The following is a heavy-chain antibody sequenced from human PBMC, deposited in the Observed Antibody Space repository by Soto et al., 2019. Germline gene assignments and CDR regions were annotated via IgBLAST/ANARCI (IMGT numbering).Heavy chain of an antibody. CDR2: IIPILGIA. D-gene: IGHD3-10*01. CDR3: ARECRLWSGDCG. CDR1: GGTFSSYT. Sequence: QVQLVQSGAEVKKPGSSVKVSCKASGGTFSSYTISWVRQAPGQGLEWMGRIIPILGIANYAQKFQGRVTITADKSTSTAYMELSSLRSEDTAVYYCARECRLWSGDCGWGQGTLVTVSS. J-gene: IGHJ4*02. V-gene: IGHV1-69*08.